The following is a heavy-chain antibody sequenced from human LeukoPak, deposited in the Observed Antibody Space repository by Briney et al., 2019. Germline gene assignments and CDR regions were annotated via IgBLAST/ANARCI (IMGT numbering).Heavy chain of an antibody. D-gene: IGHD3-22*01. Sequence: ASVKVSCKASGYTFTSYGITWVRQAPGQGLEWMGWISAYNGNTNYTQRLQGRVTMTTDTFTSTAYMDLRSLRSDDTAVYYCARDNYDSCGFSLDYWGQGTVVTVSS. CDR2: ISAYNGNT. CDR1: GYTFTSYG. J-gene: IGHJ4*02. CDR3: ARDNYDSCGFSLDY. V-gene: IGHV1-18*01.